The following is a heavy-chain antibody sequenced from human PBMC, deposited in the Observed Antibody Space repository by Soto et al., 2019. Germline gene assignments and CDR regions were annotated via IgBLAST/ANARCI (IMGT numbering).Heavy chain of an antibody. CDR3: TTRAYYDSSGYQDY. CDR2: ISGSGDFT. V-gene: IGHV3-23*01. D-gene: IGHD3-22*01. J-gene: IGHJ4*02. CDR1: GFTFSSNA. Sequence: PGGSLRLSCAASGFTFSSNAMSWVRQAPGKGLEWVSVISGSGDFTFYADSVKGRFTISRDDSKNTLYLQMNSLKTEDTAVYYCTTRAYYDSSGYQDYWGQGTLVTVSS.